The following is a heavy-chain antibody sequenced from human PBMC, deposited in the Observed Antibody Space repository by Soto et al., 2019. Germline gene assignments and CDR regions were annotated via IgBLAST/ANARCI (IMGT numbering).Heavy chain of an antibody. J-gene: IGHJ4*02. V-gene: IGHV3-66*01. CDR1: GFTVSSNY. CDR2: IYADGTT. Sequence: EVQLVDSGGGLVRTGGSLRLSCAASGFTVSSNYISWVRQAPGKGLEWVSVIYADGTTYYADSVKDRFTISRDNSKNTVSLQMSSLGAEDTAVYYCAVDIEVAGMGHYYFDYWGQGALVTVSS. CDR3: AVDIEVAGMGHYYFDY. D-gene: IGHD2-15*01.